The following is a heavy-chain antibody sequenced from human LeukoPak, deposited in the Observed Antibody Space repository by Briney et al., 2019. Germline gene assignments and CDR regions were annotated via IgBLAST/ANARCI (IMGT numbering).Heavy chain of an antibody. CDR3: ARDSMDIVVVPAALRDYYYYYYMDV. CDR2: IYTSGST. Sequence: SETLSLTCTVSGGSISSYYWSWIRQPAGKGLEGIGRIYTSGSTNYNPSLKSRVTMSVDTSKNQFSLKLSSVTAADTAVYYCARDSMDIVVVPAALRDYYYYYYMDVWGKGTTVTVSS. J-gene: IGHJ6*03. V-gene: IGHV4-4*07. CDR1: GGSISSYY. D-gene: IGHD2-2*03.